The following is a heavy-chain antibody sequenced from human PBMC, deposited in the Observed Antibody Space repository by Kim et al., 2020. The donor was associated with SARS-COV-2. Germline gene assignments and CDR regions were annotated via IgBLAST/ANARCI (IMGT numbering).Heavy chain of an antibody. Sequence: SETLSLTCTVSGGSFTNFYWSWIRQPPGKGLEWIAYVYYSGSTSYNPSLSSRVSISLDTSKSQFSLTLSSVTAADTAVYYCVRQGGGGRFDPWGQGTRVT. CDR2: VYYSGST. V-gene: IGHV4-59*08. CDR1: GGSFTNFY. D-gene: IGHD3-16*01. CDR3: VRQGGGGRFDP. J-gene: IGHJ5*02.